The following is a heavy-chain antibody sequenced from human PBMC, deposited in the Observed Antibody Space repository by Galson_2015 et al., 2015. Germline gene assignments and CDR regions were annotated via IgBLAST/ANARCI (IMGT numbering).Heavy chain of an antibody. J-gene: IGHJ3*02. Sequence: PALVTPTPPLTLTCTLSGFSLSTSGVGVGWIRQPPGKALEWLAPIYWDDDKRYSPSLKSRLTITKDTSKKQVVLTMTNIVPLDTATYSPAHGEDPKTTVTSGASFDIWGQGTMVTVSS. V-gene: IGHV2-5*02. D-gene: IGHD4-17*01. CDR1: GFSLSTSGVG. CDR3: AHGEDPKTTVTSGASFDI. CDR2: IYWDDDK.